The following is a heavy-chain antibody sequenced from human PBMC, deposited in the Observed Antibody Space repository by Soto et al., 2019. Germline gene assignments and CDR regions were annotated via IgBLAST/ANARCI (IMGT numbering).Heavy chain of an antibody. CDR2: ISAYNGNT. D-gene: IGHD6-13*01. V-gene: IGHV1-18*01. CDR3: ARDPEDSSSWPPLDY. Sequence: ASVKVSCKASGYTFTSYGISWVRQAPGQGLEWMGWISAYNGNTNYAQKLQGRVTMTTDTSTSTAYMELRSLRSDDTAVYYCARDPEDSSSWPPLDYWGQGTLVTVSS. CDR1: GYTFTSYG. J-gene: IGHJ4*02.